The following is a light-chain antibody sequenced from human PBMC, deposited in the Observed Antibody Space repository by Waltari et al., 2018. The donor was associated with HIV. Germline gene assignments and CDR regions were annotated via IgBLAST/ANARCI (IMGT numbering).Light chain of an antibody. J-gene: IGKJ2*01. CDR1: QGIGSH. CDR2: SSS. Sequence: DIQMTQSPHSVSASIGDRVTITCRASQGIGSHVAWFQQEPGQAPTSRSYSSSRLQSGGSTRFGGGGAGTEFTLNSDSLQSEDFGNYCGQQYDTYPPTFAQGT. CDR3: QQYDTYPPT. V-gene: IGKV1-16*01.